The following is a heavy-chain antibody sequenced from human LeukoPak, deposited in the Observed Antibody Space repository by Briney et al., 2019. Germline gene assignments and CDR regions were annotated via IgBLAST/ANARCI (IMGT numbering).Heavy chain of an antibody. J-gene: IGHJ4*02. Sequence: GGSLRLSCAASGFAFSSYSMNWVRQAPGKGLEWVSSISSSSSYIYYADSVKGRFTISRDNAKNSLYLQMNSLRAEDTAVYYCARTKLQVLGRSDYWGQGTLVTVSS. CDR2: ISSSSSYI. V-gene: IGHV3-21*01. D-gene: IGHD2-15*01. CDR3: ARTKLQVLGRSDY. CDR1: GFAFSSYS.